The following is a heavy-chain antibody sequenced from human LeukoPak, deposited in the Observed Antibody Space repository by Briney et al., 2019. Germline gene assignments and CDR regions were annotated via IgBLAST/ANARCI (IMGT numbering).Heavy chain of an antibody. Sequence: SETLSLTCTVSGGSISSYYWSWIRQPPGKGLEWIGYIHYSGSTNYNPSLKCRLTISVETSKNQFSLKLRSVTAADTAVYYCARHIRGYSYGYYYYYMDVWGKGTTVTISS. CDR3: ARHIRGYSYGYYYYYMDV. CDR1: GGSISSYY. V-gene: IGHV4-59*08. CDR2: IHYSGST. D-gene: IGHD5-18*01. J-gene: IGHJ6*03.